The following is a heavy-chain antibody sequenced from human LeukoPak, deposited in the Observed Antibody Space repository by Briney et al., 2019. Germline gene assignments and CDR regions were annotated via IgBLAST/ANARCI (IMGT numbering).Heavy chain of an antibody. CDR3: ARGEGGPWRNWYFDL. J-gene: IGHJ2*01. CDR1: GGSFSGYY. D-gene: IGHD6-25*01. V-gene: IGHV4-34*01. Sequence: SETLSLTCAVYGGSFSGYYWSWIRQPPGKGLEWIGEINHSGSTNYNPSLKSRVTISVDTSKNQFSLKLSSVTAADTAVYYCARGEGGPWRNWYFDLWGRGTLVTVSS. CDR2: INHSGST.